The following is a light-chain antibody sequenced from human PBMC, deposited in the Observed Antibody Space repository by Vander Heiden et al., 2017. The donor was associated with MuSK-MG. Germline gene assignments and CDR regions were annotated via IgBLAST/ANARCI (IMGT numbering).Light chain of an antibody. CDR2: DAS. CDR3: QQVYNYPLT. J-gene: IGKJ4*01. CDR1: QGISSN. Sequence: AIQLTQSPSSLSASVGDRVTITCRASQGISSNLAWYQQKPGKGPKLLIYDASSLESGVPSSFSGSGSGTDFTLTISSLQPEDFATYYCQQVYNYPLTFGGGTKVDI. V-gene: IGKV1D-13*01.